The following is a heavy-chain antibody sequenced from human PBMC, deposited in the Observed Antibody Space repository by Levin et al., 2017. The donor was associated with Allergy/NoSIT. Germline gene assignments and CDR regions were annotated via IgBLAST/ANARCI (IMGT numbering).Heavy chain of an antibody. Sequence: KASETLSLTCAVYGGSFSGYYWSWIRQPPGKGLEWIGEINHSGSTNYNPSLKSRVTISVDTSKNQFPLKLSSVTAADTAVYYCARDFTVVNPGSPDAFDIWGQGTMVTVSS. J-gene: IGHJ3*02. CDR3: ARDFTVVNPGSPDAFDI. V-gene: IGHV4-34*01. CDR2: INHSGST. CDR1: GGSFSGYY. D-gene: IGHD4-23*01.